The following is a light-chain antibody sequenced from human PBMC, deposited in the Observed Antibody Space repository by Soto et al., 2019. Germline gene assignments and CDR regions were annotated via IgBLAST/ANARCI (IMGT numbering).Light chain of an antibody. Sequence: AIQLTQSPSSLSASVGDRVTITCRASQGISSALAWYQQKPGKAPKLLIYDASSLESGVPSRFSGSGSGTDFTLTISSLKPEDFATYYCQQFQSYLYTFGQGTKLEIK. CDR2: DAS. CDR1: QGISSA. CDR3: QQFQSYLYT. V-gene: IGKV1-13*02. J-gene: IGKJ2*01.